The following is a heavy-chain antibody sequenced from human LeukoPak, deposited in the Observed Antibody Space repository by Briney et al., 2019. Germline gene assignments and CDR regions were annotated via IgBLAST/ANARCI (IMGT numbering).Heavy chain of an antibody. CDR2: ISYDGSNK. J-gene: IGHJ4*02. CDR3: AKVVMATAGFDY. V-gene: IGHV3-30*18. D-gene: IGHD5-24*01. CDR1: GFTFSSYG. Sequence: PGRSLRLSCAATGFTFSSYGMHWVRQAPGKGLEWVAVISYDGSNKYYADSVKGRFTISRDNSKNTLYLQMNSLRAEDTAVYYCAKVVMATAGFDYWGQGTLVTVSS.